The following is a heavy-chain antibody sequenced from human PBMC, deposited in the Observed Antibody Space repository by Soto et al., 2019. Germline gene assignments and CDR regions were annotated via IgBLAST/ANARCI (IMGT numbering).Heavy chain of an antibody. CDR2: ISVTPGIT. CDR1: GFTMSTYS. Sequence: EMQLLESGRGLVQPGGSLRLSCAASGFTMSTYSVTWVRQAPGKGLEWVSGISVTPGITFYADSVKGRFTISRDSSNNAVYLQMNSLRAEDTAMYFCSKWSGYGDLWGQGTLVTVSS. D-gene: IGHD5-12*01. J-gene: IGHJ4*02. CDR3: SKWSGYGDL. V-gene: IGHV3-23*01.